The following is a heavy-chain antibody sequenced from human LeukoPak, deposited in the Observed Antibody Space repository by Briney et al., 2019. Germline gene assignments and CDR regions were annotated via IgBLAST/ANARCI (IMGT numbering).Heavy chain of an antibody. CDR3: ARESDQAADY. CDR2: ISAYNGNT. CDR1: GGTFSSYA. Sequence: ASVKVSCKASGGTFSSYAISWVRQAPGQGLEWMGWISAYNGNTNYAQKLQGRVTMTTDTSTSTAYMELRSLRSDDTAVYYCARESDQAADYWGQGTLVTVSS. D-gene: IGHD2-21*02. V-gene: IGHV1-18*01. J-gene: IGHJ4*02.